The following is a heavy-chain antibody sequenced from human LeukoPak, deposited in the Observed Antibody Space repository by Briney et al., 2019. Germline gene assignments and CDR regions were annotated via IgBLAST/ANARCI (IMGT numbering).Heavy chain of an antibody. CDR3: AGHARGSYLVY. D-gene: IGHD6-6*01. J-gene: IGHJ4*02. Sequence: PGGSLRLSCAASGFTFSGYGMHWVRQAPGKGLKWVSLISSTSPRAISYGDSVKGRFTTSRDDAKDSLFLQMNNLRVEDTAMYYCAGHARGSYLVYWGQGILVTVSA. V-gene: IGHV3-48*04. CDR2: ISSTSPRAI. CDR1: GFTFSGYG.